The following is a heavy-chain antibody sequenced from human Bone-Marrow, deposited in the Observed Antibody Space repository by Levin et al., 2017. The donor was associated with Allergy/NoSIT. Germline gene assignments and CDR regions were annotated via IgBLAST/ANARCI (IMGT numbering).Heavy chain of an antibody. J-gene: IGHJ4*02. V-gene: IGHV3-30*18. CDR1: GFTFSSYG. CDR2: ISYDGSNK. Sequence: GGSLRLSCAASGFTFSSYGMHWVRQAPGKGLEWVAVISYDGSNKYYADSVKGRFTISRDNSKNTLYLQMNSLRAEDTAVYYCAKDRPPYIANLVGATRGFLDYWGQGTLVTVSS. D-gene: IGHD1-26*01. CDR3: AKDRPPYIANLVGATRGFLDY.